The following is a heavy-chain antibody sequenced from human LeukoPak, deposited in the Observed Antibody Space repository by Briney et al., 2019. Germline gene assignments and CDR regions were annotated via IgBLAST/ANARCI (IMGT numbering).Heavy chain of an antibody. D-gene: IGHD6-19*01. V-gene: IGHV3-48*04. CDR2: ISSSSSSIR. CDR1: GLTFSDWS. Sequence: GGSLRLSCAVSGLTFSDWSMNWVRQAPGKGLEWIAYISSSSSSIRHYADSVRGRFTISRDNAKNSLYLQMNGLRTEDTAVYYCARGEQWLFQHWGQGTLVTVSS. CDR3: ARGEQWLFQH. J-gene: IGHJ1*01.